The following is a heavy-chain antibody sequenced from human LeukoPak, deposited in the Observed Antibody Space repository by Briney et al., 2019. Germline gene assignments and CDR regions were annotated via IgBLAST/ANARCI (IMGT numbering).Heavy chain of an antibody. J-gene: IGHJ4*02. CDR2: IYTSGRS. CDR3: ARGLAAAGNSNFDY. V-gene: IGHV4-59*01. Sequence: PSETLSLTCTVSGGSINNYYWSWIRQPPGKGLEWIGNIYTSGRSNNNPSLKSRVTISVDTSKNQFSLKLSSVTAADTAVYYCARGLAAAGNSNFDYWGQGTLVTVSS. D-gene: IGHD6-13*01. CDR1: GGSINNYY.